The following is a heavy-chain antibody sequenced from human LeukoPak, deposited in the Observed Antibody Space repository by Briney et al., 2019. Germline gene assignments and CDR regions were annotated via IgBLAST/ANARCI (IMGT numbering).Heavy chain of an antibody. Sequence: ASVKVSCKASGYTFTNYDINWVRQATGQGLEWMGWMNPNSGNTGYAEKFQGRVTITRDTSITTAYMELTSLRSEDSAVYYCARGPAYSNSGASYYYYMDVWGKGTTVTVSS. CDR3: ARGPAYSNSGASYYYYMDV. V-gene: IGHV1-8*03. CDR2: MNPNSGNT. J-gene: IGHJ6*03. D-gene: IGHD4-11*01. CDR1: GYTFTNYD.